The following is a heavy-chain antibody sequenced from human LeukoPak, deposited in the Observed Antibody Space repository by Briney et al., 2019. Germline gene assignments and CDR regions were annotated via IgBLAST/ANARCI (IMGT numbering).Heavy chain of an antibody. CDR3: ARHGCSGGSCYPHFDY. J-gene: IGHJ4*02. CDR1: GYSFISYW. Sequence: GESLKISCKGSGYSFISYWISWVRQMPGRGLEWMGRIDPSDSYTNYSPSFQGHVTISADKSISTAYLQWSSLKASDTAMYYCARHGCSGGSCYPHFDYWGQGTLVTVSS. D-gene: IGHD2-15*01. V-gene: IGHV5-10-1*01. CDR2: IDPSDSYT.